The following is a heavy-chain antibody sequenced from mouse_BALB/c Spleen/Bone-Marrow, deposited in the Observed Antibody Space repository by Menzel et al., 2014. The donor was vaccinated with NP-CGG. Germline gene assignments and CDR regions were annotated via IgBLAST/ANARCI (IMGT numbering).Heavy chain of an antibody. J-gene: IGHJ4*01. CDR2: INPYNGDT. Sequence: VQLQQSGPELVKPGASVKISCKASGYSFTGYFMNWVMQSHGKSLEWIGRINPYNGDTFYNQKFKGKATLTVDKSSSTAHMELGSLASEDSAVYYCARYYGQGAMDYWGQGTPVTVFS. V-gene: IGHV1-20*02. CDR3: ARYYGQGAMDY. CDR1: GYSFTGYF. D-gene: IGHD1-2*01.